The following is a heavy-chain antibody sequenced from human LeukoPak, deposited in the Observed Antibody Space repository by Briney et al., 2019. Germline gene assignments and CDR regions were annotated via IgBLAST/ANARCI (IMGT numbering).Heavy chain of an antibody. D-gene: IGHD3-10*01. CDR3: ATPRGDDPFDY. J-gene: IGHJ4*02. V-gene: IGHV1-69*04. CDR1: GGTFSSYA. Sequence: ASVKVSCKASGGTFSSYAISWVRQAPGQGLEWMGRIIPILGIANYAQKFQGRVTITADKSTSTAYMELSSLRSEDPAVYYCATPRGDDPFDYWGQGALVTVSS. CDR2: IIPILGIA.